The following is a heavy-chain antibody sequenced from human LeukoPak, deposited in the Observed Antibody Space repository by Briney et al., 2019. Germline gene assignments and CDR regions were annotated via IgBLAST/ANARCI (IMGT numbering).Heavy chain of an antibody. CDR2: IKHSGST. J-gene: IGHJ4*02. CDR3: ARGSSTSLDY. CDR1: GGSFSGYY. V-gene: IGHV4-34*01. D-gene: IGHD2-2*01. Sequence: SETLSLTCAVYGGSFSGYYWSWIRQPPGKGLEWIGEIKHSGSTNYNPSLKSRVTISVDTSKNQFSLKLSSVTAADTAVYYCARGSSTSLDYWGQGTLVTVSS.